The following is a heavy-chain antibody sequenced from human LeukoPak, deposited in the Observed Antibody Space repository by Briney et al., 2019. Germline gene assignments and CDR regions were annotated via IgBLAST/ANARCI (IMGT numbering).Heavy chain of an antibody. Sequence: PGGSLTLSCAASGFSFSTHSMNWVRQAPGKGLGWISFINLDGTDIHYGESVKGRFTISRDNAKNSVYLQMHTLRAEDTAVYYCAGDGVGVLPGDVFNIWSQGTLVTVSS. J-gene: IGHJ3*02. D-gene: IGHD2-8*01. CDR1: GFSFSTHS. V-gene: IGHV3-21*05. CDR2: INLDGTDI. CDR3: AGDGVGVLPGDVFNI.